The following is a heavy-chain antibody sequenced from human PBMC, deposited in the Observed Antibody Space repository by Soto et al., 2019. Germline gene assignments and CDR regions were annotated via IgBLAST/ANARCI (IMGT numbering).Heavy chain of an antibody. CDR3: ARERDIVVVPAGNWFDP. D-gene: IGHD2-2*01. Sequence: GGSLRLSCAASGFTFSSYGMHWVRQAPGKGLEWVAVIWYDGSNKYYADSVKGRFTISRDNSKNTLYLQMNSLRAEDTAVYYCARERDIVVVPAGNWFDPWGQGTLVTVSS. J-gene: IGHJ5*02. V-gene: IGHV3-33*01. CDR2: IWYDGSNK. CDR1: GFTFSSYG.